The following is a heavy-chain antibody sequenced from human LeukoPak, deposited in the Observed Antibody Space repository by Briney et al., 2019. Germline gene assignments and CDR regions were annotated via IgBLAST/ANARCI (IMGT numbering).Heavy chain of an antibody. CDR1: GYTFIDYY. J-gene: IGHJ4*02. CDR3: ARVKKLMPEFES. CDR2: INPNSGAT. D-gene: IGHD2-2*01. V-gene: IGHV1-2*02. Sequence: EASVKVSCKSSGYTFIDYYIHWVRQAPGQGLEWMGWINPNSGATKYAQKFQGRVSMTRDTSINTAYMDLTNLRSDDTAIFYCARVKKLMPEFESWGQGTLVTVSS.